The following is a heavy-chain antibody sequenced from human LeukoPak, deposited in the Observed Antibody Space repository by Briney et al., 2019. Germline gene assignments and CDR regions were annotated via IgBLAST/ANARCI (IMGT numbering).Heavy chain of an antibody. CDR2: ISGSGVSA. CDR3: ARDVRGYRRPLHY. J-gene: IGHJ4*02. Sequence: GGSLRLSCAASGFTFSNYAMSWVRQAPGKGLEWVAVISGSGVSAYYADSVKGRFTISRDNSENTLYLQMNSLRAEDMAVYYCARDVRGYRRPLHYWGQGTLVTVSS. D-gene: IGHD5-18*01. V-gene: IGHV3-23*01. CDR1: GFTFSNYA.